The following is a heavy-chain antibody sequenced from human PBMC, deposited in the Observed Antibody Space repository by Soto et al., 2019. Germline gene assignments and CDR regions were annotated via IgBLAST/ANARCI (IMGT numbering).Heavy chain of an antibody. D-gene: IGHD5-12*01. V-gene: IGHV1-69*13. CDR2: IIPMFGTP. Sequence: ASVKVSCKASGVTFNRQDMRWVRQAPGQGLEWMGGIIPMFGTPHYAEKFQDRVTITADESTGTAYLELSSLTSEDTAVYYCATSEARDGYRFDYWGPGTLVTVSS. CDR3: ATSEARDGYRFDY. J-gene: IGHJ4*02. CDR1: GVTFNRQD.